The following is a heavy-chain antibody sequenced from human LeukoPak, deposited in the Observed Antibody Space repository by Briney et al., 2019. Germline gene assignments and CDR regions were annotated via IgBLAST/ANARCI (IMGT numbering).Heavy chain of an antibody. CDR2: IIPILGIA. V-gene: IGHV1-69*10. CDR1: GGTFSSYT. CDR3: ARGPDYSNYLNWFDP. D-gene: IGHD4-11*01. J-gene: IGHJ5*02. Sequence: ASVKVSCKASGGTFSSYTISWVRQPPGQGLEWMGGIIPILGIANYAQKFQGRVTITADKSTSTAYMELSSLRSEDTAVYYCARGPDYSNYLNWFDPWGQGTLVTVSS.